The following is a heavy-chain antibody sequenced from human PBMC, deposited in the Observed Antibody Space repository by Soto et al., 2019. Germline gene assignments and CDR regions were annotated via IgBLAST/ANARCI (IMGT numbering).Heavy chain of an antibody. J-gene: IGHJ5*01. CDR1: GVSISSSY. D-gene: IGHD1-26*01. CDR2: IYVSGNT. Sequence: PSETLSLTCSVSGVSISSSYWSWIRQSAGKGLEWIGRIYVSGNTNYNPSLRSRVTMSVDTSKNQFSLNLRSVTAADTAVYYCARDKGVGAATNWFDSWGQGTLVTVSS. V-gene: IGHV4-4*07. CDR3: ARDKGVGAATNWFDS.